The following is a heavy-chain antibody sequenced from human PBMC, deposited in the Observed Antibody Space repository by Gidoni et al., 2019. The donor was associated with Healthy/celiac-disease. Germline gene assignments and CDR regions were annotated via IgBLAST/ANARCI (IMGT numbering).Heavy chain of an antibody. CDR3: ARMPTHAGYSSSWDY. CDR2: INHSGST. J-gene: IGHJ4*02. V-gene: IGHV4-34*01. D-gene: IGHD6-13*01. Sequence: QVQLQQWGAGLLKPSETLSLTCAVYGGSFSGYYWSWIRQPPGKGLEWIGEINHSGSTNYNPSLKSRVTISVDTSKNQFSLKLSSVTAADTAVYYCARMPTHAGYSSSWDYWGQGTLVTVSS. CDR1: GGSFSGYY.